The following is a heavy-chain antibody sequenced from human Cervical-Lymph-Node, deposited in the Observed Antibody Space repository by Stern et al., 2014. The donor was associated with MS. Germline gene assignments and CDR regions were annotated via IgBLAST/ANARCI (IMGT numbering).Heavy chain of an antibody. CDR3: ARDFPHSSGFDY. CDR1: GFTFSNYW. J-gene: IGHJ4*02. D-gene: IGHD6-25*01. V-gene: IGHV3-7*01. Sequence: EVQLVESVGGLVQPGGSLRLSCAASGFTFSNYWMSWVRQAPGKGLEWVANIKQDGSEKYYVDSVKGRFTISRDNAKNSLYLQMNSLRAEDTAVYYCARDFPHSSGFDYWGQGTLVTVSS. CDR2: IKQDGSEK.